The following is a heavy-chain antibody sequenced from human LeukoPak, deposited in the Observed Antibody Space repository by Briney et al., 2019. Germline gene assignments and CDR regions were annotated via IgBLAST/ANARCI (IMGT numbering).Heavy chain of an antibody. CDR2: LYYSGNT. V-gene: IGHV4-39*01. CDR3: ASLVITNSYDSSVFYYFDY. D-gene: IGHD3-22*01. J-gene: IGHJ4*02. Sequence: PSETLSLTCTVSGGSISSGSFYWGWIRQPPGKGLEWIASLYYSGNTYYHPSLKSRITISGDTSKNQFSLKLTSVTAADTAVYYCASLVITNSYDSSVFYYFDYWGQGTLVTVSS. CDR1: GGSISSGSFY.